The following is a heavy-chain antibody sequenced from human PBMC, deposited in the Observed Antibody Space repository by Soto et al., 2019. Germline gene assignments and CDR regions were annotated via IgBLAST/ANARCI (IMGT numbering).Heavy chain of an antibody. CDR3: AISGYDFLRGYSVWRLDY. CDR2: MNPNSGNT. V-gene: IGHV1-8*01. J-gene: IGHJ4*02. D-gene: IGHD3-3*01. CDR1: GYTFTSYD. Sequence: ASVKVSCKASGYTFTSYDINWVRQATGQGLEWMGWMNPNSGNTGYAQKFQGRVTMTRNTSISTAYMELSSLRSEDTAVYYCAISGYDFLRGYSVWRLDYSCQTTLLTVSS.